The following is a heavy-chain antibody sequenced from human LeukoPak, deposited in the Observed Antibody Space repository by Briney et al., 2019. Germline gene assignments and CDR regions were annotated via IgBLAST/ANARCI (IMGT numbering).Heavy chain of an antibody. J-gene: IGHJ5*02. V-gene: IGHV4-39*01. CDR3: ARHLRPSGSYDWFDP. D-gene: IGHD1-26*01. CDR1: GGSISSSSYY. CDR2: IYYSGST. Sequence: KPSETLSLTCTVSGGSISSSSYYWGWIRQPPGKGLEWIGSIYYSGSTYYNPSLKSRVTISVDTSKNQFSLKLSSVTAADTAVYYCARHLRPSGSYDWFDPWGQGTLVTVSS.